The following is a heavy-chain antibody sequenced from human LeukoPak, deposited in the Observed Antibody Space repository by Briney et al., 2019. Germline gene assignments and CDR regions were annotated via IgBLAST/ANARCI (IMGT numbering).Heavy chain of an antibody. D-gene: IGHD3-22*01. J-gene: IGHJ4*02. Sequence: SVKVSCKASGGTFSSYAISWVRQAPGQGLEWMGRIIPILGIANYAQKFQGRVTITADKSTSTAYMELSSLRSEDTAVYYCAITGKFPNYCDSSGYYYYFDYWGQGTLVTVSS. CDR1: GGTFSSYA. V-gene: IGHV1-69*04. CDR3: AITGKFPNYCDSSGYYYYFDY. CDR2: IIPILGIA.